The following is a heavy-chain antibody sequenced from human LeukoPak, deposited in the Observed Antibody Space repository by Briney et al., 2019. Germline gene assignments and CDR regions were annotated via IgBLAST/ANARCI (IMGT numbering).Heavy chain of an antibody. CDR1: GVSISSYY. D-gene: IGHD1-26*01. CDR2: IYDSGST. CDR3: ARPLSIWEPYYFDN. V-gene: IGHV4-59*01. Sequence: SETLSLTCSVSGVSISSYYWSWIRQPPGKGLDWIGYIYDSGSTNYNPSLKSRVTISIDTSENQFSLKLSSVSAADTAVYYCARPLSIWEPYYFDNWGQGTLVTVSS. J-gene: IGHJ4*02.